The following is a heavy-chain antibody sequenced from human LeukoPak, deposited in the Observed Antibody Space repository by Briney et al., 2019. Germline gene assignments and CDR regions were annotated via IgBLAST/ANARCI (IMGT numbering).Heavy chain of an antibody. Sequence: GGSLRLSCAVSGFTFSDYYMSWIRQAPGKGLEWVSYISSSGSTIYYADSVKGRFTISRDNAKNSLYLQMNSLRAEDTAVYYCARESTGYDILTGYYRGNFDYWGQGTLVTVSS. CDR2: ISSSGSTI. D-gene: IGHD3-9*01. CDR3: ARESTGYDILTGYYRGNFDY. V-gene: IGHV3-11*01. J-gene: IGHJ4*02. CDR1: GFTFSDYY.